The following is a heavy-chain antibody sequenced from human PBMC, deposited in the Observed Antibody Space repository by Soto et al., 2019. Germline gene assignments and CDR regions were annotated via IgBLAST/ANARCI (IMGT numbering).Heavy chain of an antibody. CDR2: ISFDGSER. Sequence: QVQLVESGGGVAQPGTSLRLSCVVSGLTFRDSGMHWVRQAPGKGLEWVAVISFDGSERHYRDSVKGRFSISRDNSSNTRYLQMNRPRGDASAAYYCAHGNDGVSYYYGMAVWGQGATVTVSS. V-gene: IGHV3-30*03. CDR3: AHGNDGVSYYYGMAV. D-gene: IGHD1-1*01. J-gene: IGHJ6*02. CDR1: GLTFRDSG.